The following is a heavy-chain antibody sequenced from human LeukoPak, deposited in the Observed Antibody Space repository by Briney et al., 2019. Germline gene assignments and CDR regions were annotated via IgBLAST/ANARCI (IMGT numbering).Heavy chain of an antibody. Sequence: PSETLSLTCTVSGGSISSYYWSWIRQPPGKGLEWIGYIYYSGSTNYNPSLKSRVTISVDTSKNQFSLKLSSVTAADTAVYYCARDGLYYDSSGYPVYNWFDPWGQGTLVTVSS. V-gene: IGHV4-59*01. J-gene: IGHJ5*02. D-gene: IGHD3-22*01. CDR3: ARDGLYYDSSGYPVYNWFDP. CDR2: IYYSGST. CDR1: GGSISSYY.